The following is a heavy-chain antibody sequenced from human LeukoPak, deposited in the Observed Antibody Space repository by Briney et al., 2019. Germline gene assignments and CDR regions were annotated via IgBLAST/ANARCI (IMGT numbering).Heavy chain of an antibody. Sequence: ASVKVSCKASGYTFTSYAMHWVRQAPGQRLEWMGWINAGNGNTKYSQKFQGRVTITRDTSASTAYMELSSLRSEDTAVYYCARDRLLWFGESQDYYFDYWGQGTLVTVSS. CDR1: GYTFTSYA. J-gene: IGHJ4*02. V-gene: IGHV1-3*01. CDR2: INAGNGNT. D-gene: IGHD3-10*01. CDR3: ARDRLLWFGESQDYYFDY.